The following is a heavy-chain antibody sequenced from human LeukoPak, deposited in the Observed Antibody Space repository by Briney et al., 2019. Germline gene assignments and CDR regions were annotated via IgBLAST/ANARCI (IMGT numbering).Heavy chain of an antibody. Sequence: GGSLRLSCAASGFTFSSYGIHWVRQAPGKGLEWVTFIGYDGRNKYYADSVKGRFTISRDNSKNTLYLQMNSLRAEDTAVYYCAKDNAYYYADYWGQGTVVTVSS. CDR1: GFTFSSYG. CDR3: AKDNAYYYADY. V-gene: IGHV3-30*02. CDR2: IGYDGRNK. J-gene: IGHJ4*02. D-gene: IGHD3-10*01.